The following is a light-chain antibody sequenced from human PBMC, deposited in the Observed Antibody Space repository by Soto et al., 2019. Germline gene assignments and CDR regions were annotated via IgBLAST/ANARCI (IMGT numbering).Light chain of an antibody. CDR3: SSYTTTNTLYV. CDR1: NSDVGGYNY. J-gene: IGLJ1*01. CDR2: EVF. Sequence: QSALTQPPSVSGSPGQSITIPCTGTNSDVGGYNYVSWYQHHPGKAPKLMIYEVFNRPSGVSSRFSGSKSGSTASLTISGLQAEDEADYYCSSYTTTNTLYVFGTGTKLTVL. V-gene: IGLV2-14*01.